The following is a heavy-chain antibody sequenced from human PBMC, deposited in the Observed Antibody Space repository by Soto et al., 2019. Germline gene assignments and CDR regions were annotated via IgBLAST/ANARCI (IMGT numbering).Heavy chain of an antibody. Sequence: GASVKVSCAASGFTFSSYAMSWVRQAPGKGLEWVSAISGSGGSTYYADSVKGRFTISRDNSKNTLYLQMNSLRAEDTAVYYCAKDPRGITTFYYGMDVWGQGTTVTVSS. V-gene: IGHV3-23*01. CDR2: ISGSGGST. D-gene: IGHD3-16*01. J-gene: IGHJ6*02. CDR3: AKDPRGITTFYYGMDV. CDR1: GFTFSSYA.